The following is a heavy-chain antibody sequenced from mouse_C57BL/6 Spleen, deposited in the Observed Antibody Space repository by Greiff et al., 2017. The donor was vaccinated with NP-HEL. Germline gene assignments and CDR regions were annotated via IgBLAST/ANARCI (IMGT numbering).Heavy chain of an antibody. J-gene: IGHJ4*01. CDR2: ISYDGSN. Sequence: EVKLQESGPGLVKPSQSLSLTCSVTGYSITSGYYWNWIRQFPGNKLEWMGYISYDGSNNYNPSLKNRISITRDTSKNQFFLKLNSVTTEDTATYYCARRGRDAMDYWGQGTSVTVSS. CDR3: ARRGRDAMDY. V-gene: IGHV3-6*01. CDR1: GYSITSGYY.